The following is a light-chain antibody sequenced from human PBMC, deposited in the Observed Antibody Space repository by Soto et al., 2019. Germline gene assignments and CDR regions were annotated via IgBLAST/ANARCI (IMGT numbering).Light chain of an antibody. CDR2: GAS. J-gene: IGKJ5*01. CDR3: HQRQYWPPIT. V-gene: IGKV3-11*01. CDR1: QGISSN. Sequence: IVLTQSPGTLSLSPGERATLSCRASQGISSNLAWYQQKPGQAPRLLILGASTRASGIPARFSGSGSGTDFTLTISSLEPEDFAVYYCHQRQYWPPITFGQGTRLEI.